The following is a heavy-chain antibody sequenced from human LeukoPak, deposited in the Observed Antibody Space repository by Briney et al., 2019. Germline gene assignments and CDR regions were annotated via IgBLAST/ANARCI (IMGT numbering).Heavy chain of an antibody. CDR3: TRGWSSAGAFDI. D-gene: IGHD6-19*01. CDR2: IYTSGST. Sequence: SQTLSLTCTVSGGSISSGSYYWSWIRQPAGKGLEWIGRIYTSGSTNYNPSLKSRVTISVDTSKNQFSLKLSSVTAADTAVYYCTRGWSSAGAFDIWGQGTMVTVSS. J-gene: IGHJ3*02. V-gene: IGHV4-61*02. CDR1: GGSISSGSYY.